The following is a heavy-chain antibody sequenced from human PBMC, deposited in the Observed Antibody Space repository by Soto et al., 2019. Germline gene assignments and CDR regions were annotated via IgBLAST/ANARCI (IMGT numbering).Heavy chain of an antibody. CDR3: AKDHRIWGRLVEYMDV. V-gene: IGHV3-23*01. J-gene: IGHJ6*02. CDR1: GFTFSSYA. CDR2: ISGSGVST. D-gene: IGHD3-10*01. Sequence: PGGSLRLSCAASGFTFSSYALGWVRQAPGRGLECVSAISGSGVSTFYADSVKGRFTISRDTSKNTLYLQMNTLTAEDMAVYYCAKDHRIWGRLVEYMDVWGQGTTVTVSS.